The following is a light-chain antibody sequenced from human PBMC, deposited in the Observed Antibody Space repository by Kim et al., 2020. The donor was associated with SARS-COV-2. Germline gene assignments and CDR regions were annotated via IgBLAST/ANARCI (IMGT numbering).Light chain of an antibody. V-gene: IGKV3D-15*01. Sequence: IVMTQSPATLSVSPGEGATLSCRASRAVGNNLAWYQQRPGQAPRLLIYGASTRATGVPARFSGSGTGTEFTLTISSLQSEDFAVYYCQQFHDWPPYTFGQGTKVDIK. CDR1: RAVGNN. CDR2: GAS. CDR3: QQFHDWPPYT. J-gene: IGKJ2*01.